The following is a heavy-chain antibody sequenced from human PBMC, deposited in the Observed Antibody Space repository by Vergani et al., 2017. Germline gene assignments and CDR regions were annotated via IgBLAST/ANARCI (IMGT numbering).Heavy chain of an antibody. CDR2: MFHTGEA. V-gene: IGHV4-38-2*02. CDR1: GYSISRGFY. D-gene: IGHD3-10*01. Sequence: QIQLQESGPGLVKPSETLSLTCSVSGYSISRGFYWAWIRQTPEKSLEWIGGMFHTGEASNSPSLQSRVAFSMDTSKNQFSLQLTSVTAADTAVYFCGVIMVRSPRPDNWFDSWGRGTLVTVSS. J-gene: IGHJ5*01. CDR3: GVIMVRSPRPDNWFDS.